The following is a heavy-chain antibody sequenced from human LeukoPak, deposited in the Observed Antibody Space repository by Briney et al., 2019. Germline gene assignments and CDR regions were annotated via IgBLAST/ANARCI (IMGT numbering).Heavy chain of an antibody. V-gene: IGHV4-34*01. Sequence: SETLSLTCAVYGGSFSGYYWSWIRQPPGKGLEWIGEINHSGSTNYNPSLKSRVTITVDTSKNQFSLKLSSVTAADTAVYYCARGSIVVATFFDYWGQGTLVTVSS. CDR3: ARGSIVVATFFDY. CDR2: INHSGST. CDR1: GGSFSGYY. J-gene: IGHJ4*02. D-gene: IGHD3-22*01.